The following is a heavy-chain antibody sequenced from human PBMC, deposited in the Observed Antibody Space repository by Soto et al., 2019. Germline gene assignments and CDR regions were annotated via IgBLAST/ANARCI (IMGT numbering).Heavy chain of an antibody. J-gene: IGHJ6*02. D-gene: IGHD3-3*01. V-gene: IGHV1-18*01. CDR3: ARDLNDFWSGYGMDV. Sequence: ASVKVSCKASGYTSTSYGISWVRQAPGQGLEWMGWISAYNGNTNYAQKLQGRVTMTTDTSTSTAYMELRSLRSDDTAVYYCARDLNDFWSGYGMDVWGQGTTVTVSS. CDR1: GYTSTSYG. CDR2: ISAYNGNT.